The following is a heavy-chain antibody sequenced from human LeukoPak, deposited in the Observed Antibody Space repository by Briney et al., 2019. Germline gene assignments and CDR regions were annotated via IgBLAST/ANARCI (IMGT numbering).Heavy chain of an antibody. CDR2: IIPIFGTA. D-gene: IGHD3-22*01. CDR1: GGTFSSYA. J-gene: IGHJ4*02. V-gene: IGHV1-69*05. Sequence: SVKVSCKASGGTFSSYAISWVRQAPGQGLEWMGRIIPIFGTANYAQKFQGRVTITTDESTSTAYMELSSLRSGDTAVYYCAREERADYYDSSGYYGYWGQGTLVTVSS. CDR3: AREERADYYDSSGYYGY.